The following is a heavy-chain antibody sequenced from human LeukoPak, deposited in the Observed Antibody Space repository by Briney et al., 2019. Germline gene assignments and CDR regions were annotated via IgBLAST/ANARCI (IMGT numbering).Heavy chain of an antibody. Sequence: GASLRLSCAASGFNFSSYAMSWVRQAPGKGLERVSAIRGSGGSPYYADSVKGRFTISRDNSKIQRYLQMNSLRAGDTSVYYCAKALEPDYDYVWGSYRSPSGVYYYGMDVWGQGTTVTVSS. V-gene: IGHV3-23*01. CDR3: AKALEPDYDYVWGSYRSPSGVYYYGMDV. CDR2: IRGSGGSP. D-gene: IGHD3-16*02. J-gene: IGHJ6*02. CDR1: GFNFSSYA.